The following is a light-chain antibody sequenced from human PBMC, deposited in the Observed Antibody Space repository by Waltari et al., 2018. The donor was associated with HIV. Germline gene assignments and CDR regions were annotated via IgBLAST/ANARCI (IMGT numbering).Light chain of an antibody. CDR3: QQYCNTPRT. J-gene: IGKJ1*01. CDR2: WAS. Sequence: DIVMTQSPDSLAVSLGERATINCKSSQSVLYSSNNKNCLAWYQQKPGQPPKLLIYWASTRESGVPDRFSGSGSGTDFTLTISSLQAEDVAVYYCQQYCNTPRTFGQGTKVEVK. CDR1: QSVLYSSNNKNC. V-gene: IGKV4-1*01.